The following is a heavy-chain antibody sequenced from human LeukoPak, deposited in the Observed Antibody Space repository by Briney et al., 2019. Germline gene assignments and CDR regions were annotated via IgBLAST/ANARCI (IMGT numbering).Heavy chain of an antibody. J-gene: IGHJ3*02. CDR3: AKGWRFLEWVPGDDAFDI. D-gene: IGHD3-3*01. Sequence: GGPLRLSCAASGFRFDAYAMHWVRQAPGKGLEWISGISWKSGSIDYADSVKGRFTISRDNAKNSMYLQMNSLRTEDTALYYCAKGWRFLEWVPGDDAFDIWGQGTIVTVSS. CDR1: GFRFDAYA. V-gene: IGHV3-9*01. CDR2: ISWKSGSI.